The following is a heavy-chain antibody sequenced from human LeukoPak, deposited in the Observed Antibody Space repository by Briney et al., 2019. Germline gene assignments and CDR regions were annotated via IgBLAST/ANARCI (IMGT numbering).Heavy chain of an antibody. V-gene: IGHV3-23*01. CDR2: ISGSGGST. Sequence: GGSLRLSCAASGFTFSSYAMSWVRQAPGKGLEWVSAISGSGGSTYYADSVKGRFTISRDNSKNTLYLQMNSLRAEDTAVYYCAKDPVPAAIPPAGWFDPWGQGTLVTVSS. J-gene: IGHJ5*02. CDR3: AKDPVPAAIPPAGWFDP. D-gene: IGHD2-2*02. CDR1: GFTFSSYA.